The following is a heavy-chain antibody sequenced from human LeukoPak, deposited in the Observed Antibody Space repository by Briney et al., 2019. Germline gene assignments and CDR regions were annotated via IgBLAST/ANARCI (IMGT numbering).Heavy chain of an antibody. J-gene: IGHJ4*02. D-gene: IGHD2-2*01. V-gene: IGHV3-23*01. CDR2: ISPSGDST. CDR3: AKIPKGGYFDY. Sequence: VSHISPSGDSTYYADSVKGRFTISRDSSKNTLSLQMNSLRAEDTAVYYCAKIPKGGYFDYWGQGTLVTVSS.